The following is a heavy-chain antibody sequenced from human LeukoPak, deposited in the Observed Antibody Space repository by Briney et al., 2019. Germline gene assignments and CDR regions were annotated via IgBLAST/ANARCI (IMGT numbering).Heavy chain of an antibody. CDR3: ARDGPSSGWYVDY. D-gene: IGHD6-19*01. CDR2: ISNYDGNT. V-gene: IGHV1-18*01. CDR1: GYTFSSYG. Sequence: ASVKVSCKTSGYTFSSYGFSWVRQAPGQGLEWMGWISNYDGNTNYAQQFQGRVTMTTDTSTNTGYMELRSLRSDDTAVYYCARDGPSSGWYVDYWGQGTLVTVSS. J-gene: IGHJ4*02.